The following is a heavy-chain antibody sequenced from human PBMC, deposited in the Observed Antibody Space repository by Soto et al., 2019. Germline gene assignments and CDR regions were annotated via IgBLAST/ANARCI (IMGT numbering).Heavy chain of an antibody. CDR2: ISGSGGST. D-gene: IGHD3-3*01. V-gene: IGHV3-23*01. CDR3: AKRGHDSIDYYYYGMDV. Sequence: GGSLRLSCAASGFTFSSYAMSWVRQAPGKGLEWVSAISGSGGSTYYADSVKGRFTISRDNSKNTLYLQMNSLRAEDTAVYYCAKRGHDSIDYYYYGMDVWGQGTTVTVSS. CDR1: GFTFSSYA. J-gene: IGHJ6*02.